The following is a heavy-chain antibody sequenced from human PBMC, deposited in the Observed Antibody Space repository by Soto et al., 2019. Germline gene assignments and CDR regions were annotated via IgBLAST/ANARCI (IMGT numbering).Heavy chain of an antibody. V-gene: IGHV3-23*01. CDR2: VSGLGVTT. J-gene: IGHJ4*02. D-gene: IGHD6-25*01. CDR3: AKLSQYSGSYYFHS. Sequence: GGSLRLSCAASGFTFNSYAMSWVRQAPGKGLEWVSSVSGLGVTTHHADSVQGRFTISRDNSRNTLYLQMNDLRAEDTAVYYCAKLSQYSGSYYFHSWGQGTLVTVSS. CDR1: GFTFNSYA.